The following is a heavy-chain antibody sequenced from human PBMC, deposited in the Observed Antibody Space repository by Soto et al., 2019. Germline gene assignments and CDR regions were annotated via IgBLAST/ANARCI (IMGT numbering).Heavy chain of an antibody. Sequence: GASVKVPCKASGYTFTSYGISWVRQAPGQGLEWMGWISAYNGNTKYAQKLQGRVTMTTDTSTSTADMELRSLRSDDTAVYYCAREPNYFDYWGQGTLVTVSS. J-gene: IGHJ4*02. V-gene: IGHV1-18*01. CDR1: GYTFTSYG. CDR3: AREPNYFDY. CDR2: ISAYNGNT.